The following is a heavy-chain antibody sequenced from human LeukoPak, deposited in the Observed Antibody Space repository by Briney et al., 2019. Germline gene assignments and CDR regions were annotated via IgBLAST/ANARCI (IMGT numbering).Heavy chain of an antibody. CDR1: GGSISSGGYY. J-gene: IGHJ6*02. Sequence: SETLSLTCTVSGGSISSGGYYWSWIRQHPGKGLEWIGYIYYSGSTYYNPSLKSRVTISVDTSKYQFSLKLSSVTAADTAVYYCARTQGENYYYYGMDVWGQGTTVTVSS. CDR3: ARTQGENYYYYGMDV. V-gene: IGHV4-31*03. CDR2: IYYSGST.